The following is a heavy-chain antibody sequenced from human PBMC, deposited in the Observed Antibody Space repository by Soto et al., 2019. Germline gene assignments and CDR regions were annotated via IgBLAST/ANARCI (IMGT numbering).Heavy chain of an antibody. D-gene: IGHD3-10*02. CDR1: GFSLSNNGEA. V-gene: IGHV2-5*02. Sequence: QITLKESGPKLVKPTQTLTLTCTFSGFSLSNNGEAVGWFRQSPGKALEWLVLIYWDDDNRYNPTLRTRLSTTKDTSKNQVVLTLTNMDPVDTATYYCARYVATSPAGWFEPWGQGIPVTVSS. CDR2: IYWDDDN. CDR3: ARYVATSPAGWFEP. J-gene: IGHJ5*02.